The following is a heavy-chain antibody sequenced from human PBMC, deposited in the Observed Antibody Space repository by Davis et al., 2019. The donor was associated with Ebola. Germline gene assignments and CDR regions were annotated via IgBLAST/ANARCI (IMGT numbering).Heavy chain of an antibody. J-gene: IGHJ4*01. D-gene: IGHD2-8*01. CDR1: GFTFSSYA. Sequence: GESLKISCAASGFTFSSYAMHWVRQAPGKGLEWVAVISYDGSNKYYADSVKGRFTVSRDNSKNTLYLEMKSLRPDDTAMFYCARDQGSAMLYWWGHGTLVTVSS. V-gene: IGHV3-30-3*01. CDR2: ISYDGSNK. CDR3: ARDQGSAMLYW.